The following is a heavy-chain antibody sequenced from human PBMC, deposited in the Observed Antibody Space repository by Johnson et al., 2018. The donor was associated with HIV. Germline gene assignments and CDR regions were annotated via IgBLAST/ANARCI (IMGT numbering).Heavy chain of an antibody. V-gene: IGHV3-30*14. CDR1: KFTFSTYV. J-gene: IGHJ3*02. CDR2: ISYDGSNK. Sequence: QVQLVESGGGVVQPGRSLRLSCAASKFTFSTYVMHWVRQAPGKGLEWVAIISYDGSNKYYADSVKGRFTISRDNSKNTLYLQMNSLRAEDTAVYYCAGLGGSHDAFDIWGQGTMVTVSS. CDR3: AGLGGSHDAFDI. D-gene: IGHD1-26*01.